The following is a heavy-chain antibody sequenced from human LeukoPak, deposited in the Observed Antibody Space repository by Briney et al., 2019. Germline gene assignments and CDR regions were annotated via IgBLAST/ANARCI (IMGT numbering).Heavy chain of an antibody. CDR1: GFTFSSYG. J-gene: IGHJ4*02. D-gene: IGHD2-15*01. V-gene: IGHV3-30*19. Sequence: PGGSLRLSCAASGFTFSSYGMHWVRQGPGKGLEWVAAISYDGSDKYYADSVKGRITISRDNSKNTLFLQMNSLRSDDTAVYYCASTSCSGGSCYPFRWGQGTLVTVSS. CDR3: ASTSCSGGSCYPFR. CDR2: ISYDGSDK.